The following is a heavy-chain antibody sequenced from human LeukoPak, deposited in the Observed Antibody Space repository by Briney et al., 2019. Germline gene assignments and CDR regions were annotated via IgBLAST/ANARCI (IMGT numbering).Heavy chain of an antibody. Sequence: GGSLRLSCAASGFTFSSYGMHWVRQAPGKGLEWVAVISYDGSNKYYADSVKGRFTISRDNSKNTLYLQMNCLRAEDTAVYYCARRRPYESFDYWGQGTLVTVSS. CDR3: ARRRPYESFDY. CDR1: GFTFSSYG. D-gene: IGHD3-3*01. CDR2: ISYDGSNK. V-gene: IGHV3-30*03. J-gene: IGHJ4*02.